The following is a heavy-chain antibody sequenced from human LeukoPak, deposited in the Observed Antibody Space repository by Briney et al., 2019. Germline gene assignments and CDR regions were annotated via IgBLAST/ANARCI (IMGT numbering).Heavy chain of an antibody. CDR2: ISGSGSTI. Sequence: GGSLRLSWAASGFTFSDCYMSVSRQAPGKGLEWVSYISGSGSTIYYADSVKGRFTISRDNAKNSLYLQMNSLRAEDTAVYYCATGQGAYGSGSYYPFDYWGQGTLVTVSS. J-gene: IGHJ4*02. CDR1: GFTFSDCY. V-gene: IGHV3-11*01. CDR3: ATGQGAYGSGSYYPFDY. D-gene: IGHD3-10*01.